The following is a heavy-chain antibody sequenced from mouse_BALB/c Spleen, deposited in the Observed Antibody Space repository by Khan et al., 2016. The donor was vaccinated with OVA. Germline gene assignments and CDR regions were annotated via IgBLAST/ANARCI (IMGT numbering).Heavy chain of an antibody. Sequence: EVKLLESGAELVKPGASVKLSCTASGFNIKDTHMHWVKQRPEQGLEWIGRIDPANDNSKYDPRFQGKATITADTSSNTAYLHLSSLTSEDTAVYYCAPAGTWDYFDYWGQGTTLTVSS. CDR1: GFNIKDTH. D-gene: IGHD4-1*01. CDR2: IDPANDNS. J-gene: IGHJ2*01. CDR3: APAGTWDYFDY. V-gene: IGHV14-3*02.